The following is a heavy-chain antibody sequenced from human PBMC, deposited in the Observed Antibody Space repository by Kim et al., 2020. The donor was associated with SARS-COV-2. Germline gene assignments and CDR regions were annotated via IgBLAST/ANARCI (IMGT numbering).Heavy chain of an antibody. J-gene: IGHJ4*02. V-gene: IGHV3-30-3*01. D-gene: IGHD6-19*01. Sequence: GGSLRLSCAASGFTFSGYGMHWVRQAPGKGLEWVAAISSDGNSKYHADSVKGRFTIARDKSLNTLHLQMNSLRAEDTAVYYCAREEVTVTGQIYFDYWGQGTLVTVSS. CDR3: AREEVTVTGQIYFDY. CDR2: ISSDGNSK. CDR1: GFTFSGYG.